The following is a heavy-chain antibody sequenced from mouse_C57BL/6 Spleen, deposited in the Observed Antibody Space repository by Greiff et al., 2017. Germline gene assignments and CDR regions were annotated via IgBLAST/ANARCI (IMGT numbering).Heavy chain of an antibody. CDR1: GYSITSGYY. CDR3: ARDDYDWYFDY. V-gene: IGHV3-6*01. D-gene: IGHD2-4*01. CDR2: ISYDGSN. J-gene: IGHJ2*01. Sequence: EVQLKESGPGLVKPSQSLSLTCSVTGYSITSGYYWNWIRQFPGNKLEWMGYISYDGSNNYNPSLKNRISITPDTSKNQFFLKLNSVTTEDTATYYCARDDYDWYFDYWGQGTTLTVSS.